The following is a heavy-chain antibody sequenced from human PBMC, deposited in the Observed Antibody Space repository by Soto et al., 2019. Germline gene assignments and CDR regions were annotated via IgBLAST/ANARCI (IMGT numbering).Heavy chain of an antibody. Sequence: GGSLRLSCAASGFTFSSYAMSWVRQAPGKGLEWVSAISGSGGSTYYADSVKGRFTISRDNSKNTLYLQMNSLRAEDSDVYYCAKTSSSGWYYFDYWGQGTLVTVSS. CDR2: ISGSGGST. D-gene: IGHD6-19*01. CDR3: AKTSSSGWYYFDY. CDR1: GFTFSSYA. J-gene: IGHJ4*02. V-gene: IGHV3-23*01.